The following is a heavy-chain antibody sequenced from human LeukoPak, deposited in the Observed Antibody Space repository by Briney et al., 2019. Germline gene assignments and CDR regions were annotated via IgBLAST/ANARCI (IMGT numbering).Heavy chain of an antibody. CDR3: ARGIAAAGSRGDY. V-gene: IGHV4-34*01. J-gene: IGHJ4*02. D-gene: IGHD6-13*01. Sequence: PSETLSLTCAVYGGSFSRYYWSWIRQPPGKGLEWIGEINHSGSTNYNPSLKSRVTISVDTSKNQFSLKLSSVTAADTAVYYCARGIAAAGSRGDYWGQGTLVTVSS. CDR2: INHSGST. CDR1: GGSFSRYY.